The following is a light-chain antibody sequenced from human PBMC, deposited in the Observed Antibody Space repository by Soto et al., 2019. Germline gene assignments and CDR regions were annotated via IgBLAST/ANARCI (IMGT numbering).Light chain of an antibody. V-gene: IGKV1-13*02. CDR1: QGISSA. CDR3: QQFQSYALT. J-gene: IGKJ4*01. Sequence: AIQLTQSPSSLSASVGDRVTITCRASQGISSALAWYQHKPGRAPRLLIYDASSLQSGVSSRFSGSGSGTXXXXXXXSLQPEDFATYYCQQFQSYALTFGGGTKLEIK. CDR2: DAS.